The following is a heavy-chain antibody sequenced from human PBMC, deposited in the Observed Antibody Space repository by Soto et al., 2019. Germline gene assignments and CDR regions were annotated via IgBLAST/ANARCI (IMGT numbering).Heavy chain of an antibody. CDR3: ANEGLD. Sequence: GGSLRLSCAASGLTFSNHAMSWVRQAPGKGLEWVSAISASDGGTYYADSVKGRFTISRDNSKNTLYLQMNSLRAEDTAVYYCANEGLDWGQGTLVTVSS. CDR2: ISASDGGT. V-gene: IGHV3-23*01. J-gene: IGHJ4*02. CDR1: GLTFSNHA.